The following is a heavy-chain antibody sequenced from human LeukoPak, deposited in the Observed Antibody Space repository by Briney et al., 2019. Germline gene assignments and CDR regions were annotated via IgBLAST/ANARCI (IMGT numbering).Heavy chain of an antibody. V-gene: IGHV3-7*01. CDR3: ATYSGPDKWDASDM. J-gene: IGHJ3*02. CDR2: IRVDGSTE. Sequence: PGGSLRLSCAASGFTFSSYAMTWVRPAPGKGLEWVATIRVDGSTEYPVDSMKGRFTTSRDNAKNSLHLQMNSLRAEDTAVYYCATYSGPDKWDASDMWGQGTLVTVSS. D-gene: IGHD1-26*01. CDR1: GFTFSSYA.